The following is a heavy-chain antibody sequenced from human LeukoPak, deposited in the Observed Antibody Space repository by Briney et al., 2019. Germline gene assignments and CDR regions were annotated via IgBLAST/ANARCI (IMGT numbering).Heavy chain of an antibody. CDR3: ARDMLWNGGDWPPLNDAFDI. V-gene: IGHV1-18*01. Sequence: ASVKVSCKASGYTFTSYGISWVRQAPGQGLEWMGWISAYNGNTNYAQKLQGRVTMTTDTSTSTAYMELRSLRSDDTAVYYCARDMLWNGGDWPPLNDAFDIWGQGTMVTVSS. CDR2: ISAYNGNT. D-gene: IGHD2-21*02. J-gene: IGHJ3*02. CDR1: GYTFTSYG.